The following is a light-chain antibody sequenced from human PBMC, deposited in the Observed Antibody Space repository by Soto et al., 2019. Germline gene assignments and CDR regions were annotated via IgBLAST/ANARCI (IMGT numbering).Light chain of an antibody. J-gene: IGKJ2*01. CDR1: QSISSW. Sequence: DIQMTQSPSTLSASVGDRVTITCRASQSISSWLAWYQQTPGKAPKLLIYKASSLESGVPSRFSGSGSGTAFTLTISSLQPDDFATYYCQQYNSYSYTFGQGTKLEIK. CDR2: KAS. CDR3: QQYNSYSYT. V-gene: IGKV1-5*03.